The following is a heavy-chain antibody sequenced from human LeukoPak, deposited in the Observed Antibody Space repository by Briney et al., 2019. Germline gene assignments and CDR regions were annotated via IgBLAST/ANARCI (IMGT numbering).Heavy chain of an antibody. D-gene: IGHD6-19*01. Sequence: SETLSLTCTVSGGSISSYYWSWIRQPPGKGLEWIGYIYHSGSTNYNPSLKSRVTISVDTSKNQFSLKLSSVTAADTAVYYCARLETSSGSLSYFDYWGQGTLVTVSS. J-gene: IGHJ4*02. V-gene: IGHV4-59*08. CDR2: IYHSGST. CDR1: GGSISSYY. CDR3: ARLETSSGSLSYFDY.